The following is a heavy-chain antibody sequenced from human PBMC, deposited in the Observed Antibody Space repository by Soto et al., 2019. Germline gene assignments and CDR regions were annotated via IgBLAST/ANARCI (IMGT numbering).Heavy chain of an antibody. V-gene: IGHV3-48*02. CDR2: ISSSSSTI. J-gene: IGHJ4*02. CDR1: GFTFSSYS. Sequence: HPGGSLRLSCAASGFTFSSYSMNWVRQAPGKGLEWVSYISSSSSTIYYADSVKGRFTISRDNAKNSLYLQMNSLRDEDTAVYYCARAASEGYCSGGSCPPAFDYWGQGTLVTVSS. D-gene: IGHD2-15*01. CDR3: ARAASEGYCSGGSCPPAFDY.